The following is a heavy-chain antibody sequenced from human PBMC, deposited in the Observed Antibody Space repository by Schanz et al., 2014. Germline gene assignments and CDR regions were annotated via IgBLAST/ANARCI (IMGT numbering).Heavy chain of an antibody. D-gene: IGHD6-19*01. CDR1: GGSIHTYF. J-gene: IGHJ5*02. CDR3: ARQYSGWSRFDP. V-gene: IGHV4-59*08. CDR2: IYYSGST. Sequence: QLELQESGPGLVKPSETLSLTCTVSGGSIHTYFWAWIRQPPGKGLEWIGFIYYSGSTNYNPSLKSRATKSVDCSKNHFPPTLNSVTAADTGVYYCARQYSGWSRFDPWGQGIRVTVSS.